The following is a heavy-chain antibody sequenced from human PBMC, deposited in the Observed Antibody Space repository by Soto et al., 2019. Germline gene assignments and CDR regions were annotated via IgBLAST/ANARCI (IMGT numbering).Heavy chain of an antibody. CDR3: ARRTTRSIVVYFDY. D-gene: IGHD6-6*01. V-gene: IGHV4-39*01. CDR2: IYYSGST. CDR1: GGSISSSSYY. J-gene: IGHJ4*02. Sequence: PSETLSLTCTVSGGSISSSSYYWGWIRQPPGKGLEWIGSIYYSGSTYYNPSLKSRVTISVDTSKNQFSLKLSSVTAADTAVYYCARRTTRSIVVYFDYWGQGTLVTVSS.